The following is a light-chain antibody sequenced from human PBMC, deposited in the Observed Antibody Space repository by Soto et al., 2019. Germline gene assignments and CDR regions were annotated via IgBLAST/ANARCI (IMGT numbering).Light chain of an antibody. CDR3: SSHSSSSAYYV. CDR1: ATDVGAYNY. CDR2: AVT. J-gene: IGLJ1*01. Sequence: QSALTQPASVSGSPGQSITISCTGTATDVGAYNYVSWYQQHPGRAPKLIIYAVTDRPSGVADRFSGSKSVNTASLTISGLQAEDEADYYCSSHSSSSAYYVFGTGTKLTVL. V-gene: IGLV2-14*01.